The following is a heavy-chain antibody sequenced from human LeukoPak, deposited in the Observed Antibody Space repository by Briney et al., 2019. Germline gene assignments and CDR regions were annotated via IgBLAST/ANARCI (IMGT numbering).Heavy chain of an antibody. CDR1: GGSISSGSYY. V-gene: IGHV4-61*02. CDR2: IYTSGST. Sequence: SQTLSLTCTVSGGSISSGSYYWSWIRQPAGKGLEWIGRIYTSGSTNYNPSFKSRVTISVDTSKNQFSLKLSSVTAADTAVYYCATVGYSYGLDYWGQGTLVTVSS. CDR3: ATVGYSYGLDY. J-gene: IGHJ4*02. D-gene: IGHD5-18*01.